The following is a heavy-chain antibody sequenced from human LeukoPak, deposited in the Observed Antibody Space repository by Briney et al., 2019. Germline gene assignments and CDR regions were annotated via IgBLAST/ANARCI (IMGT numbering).Heavy chain of an antibody. CDR1: GYRFTNYW. J-gene: IGHJ3*02. V-gene: IGHV5-51*01. Sequence: GESLKISCKGSGYRFTNYWIGWVRQMPGKGLEWMGIIYPGDSDTRYSPSFQGQVTISADKSISTAYLQWSSLKASDTAMYYCARGTAMAGDAFDIWGQGTMVTVSS. CDR3: ARGTAMAGDAFDI. D-gene: IGHD5-18*01. CDR2: IYPGDSDT.